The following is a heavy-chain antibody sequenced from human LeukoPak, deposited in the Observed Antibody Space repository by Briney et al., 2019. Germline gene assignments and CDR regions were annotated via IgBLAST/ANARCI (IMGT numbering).Heavy chain of an antibody. J-gene: IGHJ6*04. CDR2: IYHSGST. V-gene: IGHV4-30-2*01. Sequence: SETLSITCAVSGGSISSGGYSWSWIRQPPGKGLEWIGYIYHSGSTYYNPSLKSRVTISVDRSKNQFSLKLSSVTAADTAVYYCARGKGGVRGVIHYYYYYGMDVWGKGTTVTVSS. CDR1: GGSISSGGYS. CDR3: ARGKGGVRGVIHYYYYYGMDV. D-gene: IGHD3-10*01.